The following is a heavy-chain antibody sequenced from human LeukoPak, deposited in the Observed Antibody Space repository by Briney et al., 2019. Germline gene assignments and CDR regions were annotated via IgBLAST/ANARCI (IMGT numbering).Heavy chain of an antibody. CDR3: ARDLVHRDVYNFGSDY. D-gene: IGHD5-24*01. J-gene: IGHJ4*02. CDR2: INPYSGDT. V-gene: IGHV1-2*02. CDR1: GYTFTGYY. Sequence: ASVKVSCKASGYTFTGYYVHWVRQAPGQGLEWMGWINPYSGDTNCAQKFQGRVTMTRDTSISTAYMELSRLRSDDTAVYYCARDLVHRDVYNFGSDYWGQGTLVTVSS.